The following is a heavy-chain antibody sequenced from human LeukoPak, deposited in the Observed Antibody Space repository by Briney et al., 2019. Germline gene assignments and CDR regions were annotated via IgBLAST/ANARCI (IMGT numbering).Heavy chain of an antibody. CDR2: INHSGST. V-gene: IGHV4-34*01. Sequence: PSETLSLTCAVYGGSFSGYYWSWIRQPPGKGLEWIGEINHSGSTNYNPSLKSRVTISVDTSKNQFSLKLSSVTAADTAVYYCARGCSGYYYVYAFDIRGQGTMVTVSS. CDR3: ARGCSGYYYVYAFDI. CDR1: GGSFSGYY. J-gene: IGHJ3*02. D-gene: IGHD3-22*01.